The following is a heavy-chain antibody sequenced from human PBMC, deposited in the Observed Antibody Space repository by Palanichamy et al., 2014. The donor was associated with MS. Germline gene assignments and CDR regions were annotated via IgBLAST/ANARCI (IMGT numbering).Heavy chain of an antibody. J-gene: IGHJ4*02. CDR3: ASNNYYDSY. V-gene: IGHV3-48*03. Sequence: EVQLVESGGGLVQPEGSLRLSCAASGFTFSSYEMNWVRQAPGKGLEWVSYISSSGSTIYYADSVKGRFTISRDNAKNSLYLQTNSLRAEDTAVYYCASNNYYDSYWGQGTLVTVSS. CDR2: ISSSGSTI. D-gene: IGHD3-22*01. CDR1: GFTFSSYE.